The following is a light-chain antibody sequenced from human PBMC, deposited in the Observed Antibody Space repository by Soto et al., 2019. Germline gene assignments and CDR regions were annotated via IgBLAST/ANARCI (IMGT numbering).Light chain of an antibody. Sequence: EIVLTQSPATLSLSPGERATLSCRASQSVSSYLAWYQQKPGQAPRLLIYDASNRATGIPARFSGSGSGTDFTLTISRLEPEEFAGYYCQQYGSSPITFGQGTRLRL. V-gene: IGKV3-20*01. CDR1: QSVSSY. CDR2: DAS. CDR3: QQYGSSPIT. J-gene: IGKJ5*01.